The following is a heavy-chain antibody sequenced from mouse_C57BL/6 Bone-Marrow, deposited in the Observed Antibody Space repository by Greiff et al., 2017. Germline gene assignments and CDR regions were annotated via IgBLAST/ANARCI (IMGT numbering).Heavy chain of an antibody. CDR3: ARPTIVDWYFDV. D-gene: IGHD2-12*01. CDR1: GYTFTSYG. V-gene: IGHV1-81*01. J-gene: IGHJ1*03. CDR2: IYPRSGNT. Sequence: VQLQESGAELARPGASVKLSCKASGYTFTSYGISWVKQRTGQGLEWIGEIYPRSGNTYYNEKFKGKATLTADKSSSTAYMELRSLTSEDSAVYFCARPTIVDWYFDVWGTGTTVTVSS.